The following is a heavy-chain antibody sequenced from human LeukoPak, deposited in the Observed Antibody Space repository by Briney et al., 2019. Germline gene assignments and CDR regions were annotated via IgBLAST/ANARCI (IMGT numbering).Heavy chain of an antibody. D-gene: IGHD6-6*01. J-gene: IGHJ4*02. CDR2: VYYDGNNK. CDR1: GFTFSNYG. Sequence: GGSLRLSCAASGFTFSNYGMHWVRQAPGKGLEWVAFVYYDGNNKYYAASVKGRFTISRDNSRNSLYVQMNSLRTGDTAVYYCVKDQAQVYGYFDSWGLGTLVAVSS. CDR3: VKDQAQVYGYFDS. V-gene: IGHV3-30*02.